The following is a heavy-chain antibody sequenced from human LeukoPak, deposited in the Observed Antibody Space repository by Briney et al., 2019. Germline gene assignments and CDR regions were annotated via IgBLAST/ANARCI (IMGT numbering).Heavy chain of an antibody. CDR3: ARVFYDSGGNYYGY. CDR1: GFTFSSYA. CDR2: ISGSGGST. J-gene: IGHJ4*02. Sequence: PGGSLRLSCAASGFTFSSYAMHWVRQAPGKGLEYVSAISGSGGSTYYADSVKGRFTISRDNSKSTLYLQMGSLKPEDMGVYYCARVFYDSGGNYYGYWGQGTLVTVSS. V-gene: IGHV3-64*02. D-gene: IGHD3-22*01.